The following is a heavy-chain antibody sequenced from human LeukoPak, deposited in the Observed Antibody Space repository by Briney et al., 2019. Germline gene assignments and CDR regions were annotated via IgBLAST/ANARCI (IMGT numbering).Heavy chain of an antibody. Sequence: GGSLRLSCAASGLTFSTYTMNWVRQAPGKGLEWVSSISSGSSYIYYADSMKGRFTVSRDNAKNSLYLQMNSLKAEDTAVYFCASNYDIDYWGRGTLVTVSS. CDR2: ISSGSSYI. V-gene: IGHV3-21*06. D-gene: IGHD3-9*01. CDR3: ASNYDIDY. CDR1: GLTFSTYT. J-gene: IGHJ4*02.